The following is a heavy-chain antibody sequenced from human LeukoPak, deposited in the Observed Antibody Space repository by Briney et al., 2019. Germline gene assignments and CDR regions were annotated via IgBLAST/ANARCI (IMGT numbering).Heavy chain of an antibody. CDR2: ITSSGDDI. J-gene: IGHJ4*02. Sequence: AGGSLRLSCAASGFTFSDYNMSWIRQAPGKGLEWVAYITSSGDDIYYADSVKGRFTISRDNAKNALFLRMSSLRVEDTATYYCASDIVATSGDFWGQGTLVSVSS. CDR3: ASDIVATSGDF. V-gene: IGHV3-11*01. CDR1: GFTFSDYN. D-gene: IGHD5-12*01.